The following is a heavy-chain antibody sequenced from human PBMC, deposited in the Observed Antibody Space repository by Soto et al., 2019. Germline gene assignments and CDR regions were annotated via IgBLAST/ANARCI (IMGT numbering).Heavy chain of an antibody. D-gene: IGHD3-3*01. V-gene: IGHV3-48*02. CDR2: ISSSSGTI. CDR3: AREDPWSANADDMDV. J-gene: IGHJ6*02. Sequence: SLRLSCVASGFTFRSYSLNWVRQAPGKGLEWVSYISSSSGTIYYADSVKGRFTISRDNAENSLYLQMNSLRDDDTAVYYCAREDPWSANADDMDVWGQGTTVTVSS. CDR1: GFTFRSYS.